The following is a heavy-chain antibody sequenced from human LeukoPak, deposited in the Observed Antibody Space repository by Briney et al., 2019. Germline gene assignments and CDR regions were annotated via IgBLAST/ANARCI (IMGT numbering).Heavy chain of an antibody. CDR1: GFTFSSYW. J-gene: IGHJ6*02. D-gene: IGHD2-15*01. CDR3: ARDPWYEGPDGMDV. CDR2: IKQDGSEK. Sequence: PGGSLRLSCAASGFTFSSYWMSWVRQAPGKGLEWVANIKQDGSEKYYVDSVKGRFTISRDNAKNSLYLQMNSLRAEDTAVYYCARDPWYEGPDGMDVWGQGTTVTVSS. V-gene: IGHV3-7*01.